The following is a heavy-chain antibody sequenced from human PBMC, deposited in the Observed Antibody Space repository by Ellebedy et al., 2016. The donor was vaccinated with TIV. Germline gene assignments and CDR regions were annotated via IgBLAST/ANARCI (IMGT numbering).Heavy chain of an antibody. D-gene: IGHD3-10*01. Sequence: SETLSLTCAVSGDSISRSNWWSWVRQPPGKGLEWIGEIYHTGSTNYNPSLKSRVTISVDKSKNQFSLKLTSVSSADTAIYYCASLPDYRVGCGDAPMVWGHWGQGTLVTVSS. CDR3: ASLPDYRVGCGDAPMVWGH. J-gene: IGHJ4*02. CDR1: GDSISRSNW. CDR2: IYHTGST. V-gene: IGHV4-4*02.